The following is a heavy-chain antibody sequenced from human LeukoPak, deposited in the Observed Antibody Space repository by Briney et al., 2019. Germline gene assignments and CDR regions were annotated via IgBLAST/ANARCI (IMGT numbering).Heavy chain of an antibody. V-gene: IGHV3-23*01. CDR1: GFTFSSYG. CDR3: ARVRYDFWSGYLSRGAFDI. Sequence: GGSLRLSCAASGFTFSSYGMSWVRQAPGKGLEWVSAISGSGGSTYYADSVKGRFTISRDNAKNSLYLQMNSLRAEDTAVYYCARVRYDFWSGYLSRGAFDIWGQETMVTVSS. J-gene: IGHJ3*02. D-gene: IGHD3-3*01. CDR2: ISGSGGST.